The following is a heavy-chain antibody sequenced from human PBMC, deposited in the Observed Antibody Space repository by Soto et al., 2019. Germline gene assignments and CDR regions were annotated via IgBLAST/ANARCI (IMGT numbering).Heavy chain of an antibody. J-gene: IGHJ6*02. D-gene: IGHD3-22*01. V-gene: IGHV3-15*01. CDR1: GFTFSYAW. CDR2: IKSKTERGTI. CDR3: TTDPGRQFYYAMHV. Sequence: GGSLRLSCAASGFTFSYAWMTWVRQVPGKGLEWVGRIKSKTERGTIDYASPVKDRLIISRDDSTNTLFLEMNSLKTEDTARYCCTTDPGRQFYYAMHVWGQGTTVTVSS.